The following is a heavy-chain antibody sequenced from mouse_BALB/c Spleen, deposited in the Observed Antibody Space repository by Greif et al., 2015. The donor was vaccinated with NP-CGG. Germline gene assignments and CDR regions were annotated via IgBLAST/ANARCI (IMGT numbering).Heavy chain of an antibody. CDR2: SRNKANDYIT. D-gene: IGHD1-1*01. CDR1: GFTFSDFY. CDR3: ARDYYGSSYWYFDV. V-gene: IGHV7-1*02. Sequence: EVHLVESGGGLVQPGGSLRLSCATSGFTFSDFYMEWVRQPPGKRLEWIAASRNKANDYITEYSASVKGRFIVSRDTSQSILYLQMNALRAEDTAIYYCARDYYGSSYWYFDVWGAGTTVTVSS. J-gene: IGHJ1*01.